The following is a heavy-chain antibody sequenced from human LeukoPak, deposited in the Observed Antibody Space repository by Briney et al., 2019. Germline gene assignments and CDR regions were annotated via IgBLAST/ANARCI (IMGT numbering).Heavy chain of an antibody. CDR3: ARDRYGDYVVDY. CDR1: GFTLSSYS. D-gene: IGHD4-17*01. CDR2: ISSSSDTI. J-gene: IGHJ4*02. Sequence: GGSLRLSCAASGFTLSSYSMNWVRQAPGKGLEWVSYISSSSDTIYYADSAKGRFTISRDNAKKSLYLQMNSLRAEDTAVYYCARDRYGDYVVDYWGQGTLVTVSS. V-gene: IGHV3-48*01.